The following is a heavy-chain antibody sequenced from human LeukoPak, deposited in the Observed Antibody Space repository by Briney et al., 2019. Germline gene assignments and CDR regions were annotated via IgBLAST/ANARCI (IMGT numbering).Heavy chain of an antibody. CDR3: ARFGLGKHIEVAGIPFDI. Sequence: GASVKVSCKASGYSFTSNVISWVRQAPGQGLEWMGWISAYNGNTNYAQKPQGRVTMTTDTSTSTAYMELRSLRSDDTAVYYCARFGLGKHIEVAGIPFDIWGQGTMVTVSS. CDR1: GYSFTSNV. V-gene: IGHV1-18*01. J-gene: IGHJ3*02. D-gene: IGHD6-19*01. CDR2: ISAYNGNT.